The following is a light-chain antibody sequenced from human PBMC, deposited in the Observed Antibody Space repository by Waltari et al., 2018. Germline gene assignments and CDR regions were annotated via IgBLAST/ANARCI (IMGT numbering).Light chain of an antibody. J-gene: IGLJ2*01. CDR1: STDVGSYNY. V-gene: IGLV2-14*03. CDR2: DVS. Sequence: QSALTQPASVSGSPGQSIRISCTGTSTDVGSYNYVSWYQQHPGIAPKLIIYDVSVRPSVVSDRFSGSKSGNTASLTISGLQAEDEADYYCASYTSGNTLIFGGGTRVTVL. CDR3: ASYTSGNTLI.